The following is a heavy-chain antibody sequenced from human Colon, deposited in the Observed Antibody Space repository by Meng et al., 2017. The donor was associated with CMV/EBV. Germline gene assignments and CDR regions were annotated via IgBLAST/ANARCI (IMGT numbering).Heavy chain of an antibody. CDR2: ITKSRSPT. V-gene: IGHV3-11*06. Sequence: GGSLRLSCAASGFTVSSNYMSWVRQAPGKGLEWVSYITKSRSPTNYADSVKGRFTISRDNAKNSLYLQMNSLRSEDTAVYYCARLLYYGMDVWGQGTTVTVSS. CDR1: GFTVSSNY. CDR3: ARLLYYGMDV. J-gene: IGHJ6*02.